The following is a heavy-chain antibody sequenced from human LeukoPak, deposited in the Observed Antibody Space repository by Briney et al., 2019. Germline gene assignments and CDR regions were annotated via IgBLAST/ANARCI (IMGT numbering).Heavy chain of an antibody. CDR1: GYSISNGYY. CDR2: IYCIGST. V-gene: IGHV4-38-2*02. CDR3: ARGGTRTVTTL. D-gene: IGHD4-17*01. Sequence: PSETLSLTCTVSGYSISNGYYWGWIRQPPGKGLEWIGYIYCIGSTNYNPSLKSRVTISVDTSNNQFSLKLSSVTAADTAIYYCARGGTRTVTTLWGQGTLVTVSS. J-gene: IGHJ4*02.